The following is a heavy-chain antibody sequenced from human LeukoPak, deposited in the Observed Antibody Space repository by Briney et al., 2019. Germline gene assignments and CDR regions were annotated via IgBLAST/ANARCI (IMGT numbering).Heavy chain of an antibody. CDR2: IYSGGNT. Sequence: GSLSLSCAASGFPFSSNYISWVRQAPGKGLEWVSVIYSGGNTYYADSVKGRFTISSDNSKNTLYLHMNSLRADDTAVYYCAKTIVGVTNWFDPWGQGTLVTVSS. D-gene: IGHD1-26*01. V-gene: IGHV3-53*01. CDR3: AKTIVGVTNWFDP. CDR1: GFPFSSNY. J-gene: IGHJ5*02.